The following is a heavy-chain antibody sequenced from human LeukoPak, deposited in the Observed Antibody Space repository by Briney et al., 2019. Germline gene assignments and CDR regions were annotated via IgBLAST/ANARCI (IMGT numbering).Heavy chain of an antibody. CDR3: ARDKDSSGWYNY. CDR1: GYSLSSGYY. V-gene: IGHV4-38-2*02. Sequence: SETLSLTCTVSGYSLSSGYYWGWIRQPPGKGLQWIGTIYHSGSTYYNPSLKSRVTISVDTSKNQFSLKLTSVTAADTAVYYCARDKDSSGWYNYWGQGTLVTVSS. J-gene: IGHJ4*02. D-gene: IGHD6-19*01. CDR2: IYHSGST.